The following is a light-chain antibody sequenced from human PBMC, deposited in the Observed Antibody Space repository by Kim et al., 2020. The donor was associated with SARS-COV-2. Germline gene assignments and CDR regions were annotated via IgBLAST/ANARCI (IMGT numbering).Light chain of an antibody. V-gene: IGKV1-5*01. CDR3: QQYDSYSPDT. CDR1: WRSGSW. Sequence: GGSGTSTWRDSWRSGSWLAWYQQKPGKAPKLLIYDVSSLEAGGPSRFSGTGSGTEFTLTISSLQPDESANYYCQQYDSYSPDTFGQGTKLEI. CDR2: DVS. J-gene: IGKJ2*01.